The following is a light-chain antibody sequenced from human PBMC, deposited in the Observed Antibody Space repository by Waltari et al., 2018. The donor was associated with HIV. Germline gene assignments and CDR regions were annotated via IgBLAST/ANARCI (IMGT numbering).Light chain of an antibody. CDR1: QTVANY. Sequence: EIVLTQSPATMSLSPGETATLSCRASQTVANYLVWYQHKPGQAPRLLIYDSSNRATGIPARFSASGSDRDFTLTIAGLELEDFAVYYCQQRNTWPLTFGGGTKVEIK. CDR3: QQRNTWPLT. CDR2: DSS. J-gene: IGKJ4*01. V-gene: IGKV3-11*02.